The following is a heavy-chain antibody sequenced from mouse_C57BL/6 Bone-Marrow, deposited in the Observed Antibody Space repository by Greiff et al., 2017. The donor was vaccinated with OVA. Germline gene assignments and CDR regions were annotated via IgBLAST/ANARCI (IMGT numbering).Heavy chain of an antibody. Sequence: QVQLKESGAELARPGASVKLSCKASGYTFTSYGISWVKQRTGQGLEWIGEIYPRSGNTYYNEKFKGKATLTADKSSSTAYMELRSLTSEDSAVYFCARITTVVATGDWGQGTTLTVSS. CDR2: IYPRSGNT. CDR1: GYTFTSYG. V-gene: IGHV1-81*01. CDR3: ARITTVVATGD. D-gene: IGHD1-1*01. J-gene: IGHJ2*01.